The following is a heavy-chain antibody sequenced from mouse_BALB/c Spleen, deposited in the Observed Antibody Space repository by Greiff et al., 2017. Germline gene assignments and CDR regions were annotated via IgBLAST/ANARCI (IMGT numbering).Heavy chain of an antibody. D-gene: IGHD5-5*01. V-gene: IGHV1-15*01. CDR1: GYTFTDYD. J-gene: IGHJ3*01. Sequence: VQLQQSGAELVRPGASVTLSCKASGYTFTDYDMHWVKQTPVHGLEWIGAIDPETGGTASNQNFEGKATLTADKSSSSACMELRSMTSEDSAVSYCTREGHAATSWFAYWGQGTLVTVSA. CDR3: TREGHAATSWFAY. CDR2: IDPETGGT.